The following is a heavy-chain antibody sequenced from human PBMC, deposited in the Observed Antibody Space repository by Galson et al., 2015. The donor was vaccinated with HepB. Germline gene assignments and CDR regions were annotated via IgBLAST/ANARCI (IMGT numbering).Heavy chain of an antibody. V-gene: IGHV1-24*01. J-gene: IGHJ5*02. CDR1: GYTLTELS. Sequence: SVKVSCKVSGYTLTELSMHWVRQAPGKGLEWMGGFDPEDGETIYAQKFQGRVTMTEDTSTDTAYMELSSLRSEDTAVYYCATDSGGSSSGWFDPWGQGTLVTVSS. D-gene: IGHD6-6*01. CDR3: ATDSGGSSSGWFDP. CDR2: FDPEDGET.